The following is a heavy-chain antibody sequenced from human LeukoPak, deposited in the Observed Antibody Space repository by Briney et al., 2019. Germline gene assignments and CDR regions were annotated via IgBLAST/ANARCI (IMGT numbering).Heavy chain of an antibody. Sequence: SETLSLTCTVSGGSISSYYWSWIRQPPGKGLDWIGYIYYSGSPNYNPSLKSGVTISVDTYKKQFSLKLSSVTAADTAVYYCARVDTAMVLKGYFDYWGQGTLVTVSS. CDR3: ARVDTAMVLKGYFDY. J-gene: IGHJ4*02. CDR2: IYYSGSP. D-gene: IGHD5-18*01. V-gene: IGHV4-59*01. CDR1: GGSISSYY.